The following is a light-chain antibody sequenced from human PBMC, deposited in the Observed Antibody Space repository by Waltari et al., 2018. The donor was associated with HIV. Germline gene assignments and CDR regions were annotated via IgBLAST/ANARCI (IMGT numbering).Light chain of an antibody. V-gene: IGLV8-61*01. J-gene: IGLJ3*02. CDR1: SGSVSSTYY. Sequence: QTVVTQEPSFSVSPGGTVTLTCDLSSGSVSSTYYPSWYQQTPGQAPRTLIYSTNARSSGVPDRCSGSILGNKAALTITGAQADDESVYYCALYMGSGTWVFGGGTKLTVL. CDR2: STN. CDR3: ALYMGSGTWV.